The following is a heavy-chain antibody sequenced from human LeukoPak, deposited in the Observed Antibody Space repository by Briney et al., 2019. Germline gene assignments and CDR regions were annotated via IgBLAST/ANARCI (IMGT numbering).Heavy chain of an antibody. J-gene: IGHJ4*02. CDR2: ITASGGT. CDR3: AKRGRYYFDQ. CDR1: GFTFSSYA. Sequence: GGSLRLSCAASGFTFSSYAMSWVRQAPGKGLEWVSTITASGGTYYADSLKGRFTISRDTSKNTLYLQTNSLRAEDTAVYYCAKRGRYYFDQWGQGTLVAVSS. V-gene: IGHV3-23*01.